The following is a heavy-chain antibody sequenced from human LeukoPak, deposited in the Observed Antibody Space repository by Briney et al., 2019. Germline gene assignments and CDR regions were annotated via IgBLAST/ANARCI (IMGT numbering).Heavy chain of an antibody. Sequence: SVKVSCKASGGTFSSYAISWVRQAPGQGLEWMGRIIPILGIANYAQKFQGRVTITADKSTSTAYMELSSLRSEDTAVYYCARDRLSGIAAAGRFDPWGQGTLVTASS. J-gene: IGHJ5*02. V-gene: IGHV1-69*04. CDR3: ARDRLSGIAAAGRFDP. CDR2: IIPILGIA. D-gene: IGHD6-13*01. CDR1: GGTFSSYA.